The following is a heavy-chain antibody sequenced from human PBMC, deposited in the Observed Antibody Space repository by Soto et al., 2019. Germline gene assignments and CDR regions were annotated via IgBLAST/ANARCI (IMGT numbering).Heavy chain of an antibody. Sequence: ASVKVSCKASGYTFTSYAMHWVRQAPGQRLEWMGWINAGNGNTKYSQKFQGRVTITRDTAASTAYMELSSLRSEDTAVYYCARVSGWYYFDYWGQGTLVTVSS. CDR3: ARVSGWYYFDY. CDR1: GYTFTSYA. V-gene: IGHV1-3*01. D-gene: IGHD6-19*01. CDR2: INAGNGNT. J-gene: IGHJ4*02.